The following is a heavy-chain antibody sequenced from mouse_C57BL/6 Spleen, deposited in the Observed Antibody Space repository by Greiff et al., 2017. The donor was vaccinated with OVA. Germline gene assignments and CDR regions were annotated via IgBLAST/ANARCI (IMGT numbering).Heavy chain of an antibody. J-gene: IGHJ1*03. Sequence: VQLQQSGTVLARPGASVKMSCKTSGYTFTSYWMHWVKQRPGQGLEWIGAIYPGNSDTSYNQKFKGKAKLTAVTSASTAYMELSSLTNEDSAVYYCTRGHYGSSLGYFDVWGTGTTVTVSS. CDR1: GYTFTSYW. CDR2: IYPGNSDT. D-gene: IGHD1-1*01. CDR3: TRGHYGSSLGYFDV. V-gene: IGHV1-5*01.